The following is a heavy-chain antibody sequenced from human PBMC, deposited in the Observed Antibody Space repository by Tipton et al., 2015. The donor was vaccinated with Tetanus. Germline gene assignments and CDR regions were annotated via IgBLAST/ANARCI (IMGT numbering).Heavy chain of an antibody. D-gene: IGHD3-10*01. CDR1: GLTFSEFTFSNAW. CDR2: IKSQIDGGAI. CDR3: TTSGPGASGGDH. J-gene: IGHJ4*02. V-gene: IGHV3-15*01. Sequence: SLRLSCTGSGLTFSEFTFSNAWMSWVRQAPGKGLEWIGRIKSQIDGGAIDYAAPMKDRFTLSRDDSKNTVFLHMNNLRTEDTAVYYCTTSGPGASGGDHWGQGTLVTFSA.